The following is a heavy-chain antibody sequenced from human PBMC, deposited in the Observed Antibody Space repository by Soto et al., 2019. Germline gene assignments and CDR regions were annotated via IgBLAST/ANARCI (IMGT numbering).Heavy chain of an antibody. CDR3: ARHIHEEQQLVNTRWASAKRRRGCYLVY. J-gene: IGHJ4*02. CDR1: GASISSNTYY. Sequence: KPSETLSLTCTVSGASISSNTYYWAWIRRPPGKGLECIGSIYYDGSTYYNPSLKSRLTISVDTSKNQFSLKLSSVTAADTAVYYCARHIHEEQQLVNTRWASAKRRRGCYLVYRDQGTLVTVSS. CDR2: IYYDGST. V-gene: IGHV4-39*01. D-gene: IGHD6-13*01.